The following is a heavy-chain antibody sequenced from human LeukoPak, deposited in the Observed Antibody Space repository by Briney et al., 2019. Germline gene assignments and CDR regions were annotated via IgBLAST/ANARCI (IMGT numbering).Heavy chain of an antibody. J-gene: IGHJ4*02. V-gene: IGHV4-4*07. CDR1: GGSISSYY. CDR2: IYSSGST. D-gene: IGHD3-22*01. CDR3: ARLTYYYHRSGSYHGYYFDY. Sequence: PAETLSLTCTVSGGSISSYYWSWIRQPAGQGLEWIGRIYSSGSTNYNPSIKSRVTMSVDTSKNQFSLKLSSVTAADTAVYYCARLTYYYHRSGSYHGYYFDYWGPRTLVTVSS.